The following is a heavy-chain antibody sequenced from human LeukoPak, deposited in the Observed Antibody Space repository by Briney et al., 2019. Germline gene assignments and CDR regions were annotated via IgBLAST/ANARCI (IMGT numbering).Heavy chain of an antibody. CDR2: FYVGGAT. CDR3: ARGDGYNFFDY. D-gene: IGHD5-24*01. J-gene: IGHJ4*02. Sequence: GGSLRLSCAVSGFSVTNTYMSWVRQAPGKGLEWVSVFYVGGATYYADSVKGRFTISRDNSENTLYLQMKSLRAEDTAVYYCARGDGYNFFDYWGQGTLVTVSS. CDR1: GFSVTNTY. V-gene: IGHV3-53*01.